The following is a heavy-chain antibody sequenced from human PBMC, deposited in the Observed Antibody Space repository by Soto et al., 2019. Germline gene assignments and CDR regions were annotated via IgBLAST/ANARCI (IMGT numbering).Heavy chain of an antibody. D-gene: IGHD6-25*01. CDR1: GGTFSSYA. J-gene: IGHJ6*02. CDR2: IIPIFGTA. Sequence: QVQLVQSGAEVKKPGSSVKVSCKASGGTFSSYAISWVRQAPGQGLEWMGGIIPIFGTANYAQKFQGRVKISAGKSESAAYMELSSLRSEGTVVYYCARVSGSTGYYYYYGMDVWGRGTTVTVCS. V-gene: IGHV1-69*06. CDR3: ARVSGSTGYYYYYGMDV.